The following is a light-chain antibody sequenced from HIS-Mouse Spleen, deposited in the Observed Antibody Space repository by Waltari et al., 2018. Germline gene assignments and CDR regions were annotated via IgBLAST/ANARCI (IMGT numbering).Light chain of an antibody. V-gene: IGLV2-11*01. CDR2: DVS. Sequence: QSALTQPRSVSGSPGQSVTISCTGTSSDVGGYNYVSWYQQHPGKAPKLMIYDVSKRPVGVPDRFSGSKSGNTASLTISGLQAEDEADYYCQSYDSSLSGWVFGGGTKLTVL. CDR3: QSYDSSLSGWV. J-gene: IGLJ3*02. CDR1: SSDVGGYNY.